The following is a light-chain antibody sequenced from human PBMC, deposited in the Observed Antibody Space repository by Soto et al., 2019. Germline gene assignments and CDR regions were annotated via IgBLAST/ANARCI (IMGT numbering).Light chain of an antibody. J-gene: IGKJ1*01. CDR3: MQTTHFPWT. CDR1: QILLHDNENTY. Sequence: VMTQSPLSLPGTLGQPASISGRSSQILLHDNENTYLSWLHQRPGQPPRLLIYDISNRFSGVPDRFSGSGAGTDFTLKISRVEAEDVGVYYCMQTTHFPWTFGQGTKVDIK. V-gene: IGKV2-24*01. CDR2: DIS.